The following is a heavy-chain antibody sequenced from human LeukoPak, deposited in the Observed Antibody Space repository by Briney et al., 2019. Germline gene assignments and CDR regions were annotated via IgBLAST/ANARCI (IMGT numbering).Heavy chain of an antibody. J-gene: IGHJ5*02. CDR1: GFTFSSYG. Sequence: PGGSLRLSCAASGFTFSSYGMHWVRQAPGKGLEWVAVISYDGSNKYYADSVKGRFTISRDNSKNTLYLQMNSLRAEDTAVYYCAKDLFHSSGYYYEATSWFDPWGQGTLVTVSS. CDR2: ISYDGSNK. CDR3: AKDLFHSSGYYYEATSWFDP. D-gene: IGHD3-22*01. V-gene: IGHV3-30*18.